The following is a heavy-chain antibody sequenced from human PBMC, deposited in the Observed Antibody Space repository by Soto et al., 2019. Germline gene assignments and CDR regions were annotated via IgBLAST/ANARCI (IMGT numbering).Heavy chain of an antibody. D-gene: IGHD1-1*01. Sequence: QVHLVQSGAEVKKPGSSVKVSCKASGGTFSSYAISWMRQAPGQGPEWMGGIIPIFGTPSYAQKFQDRVTITADEFTSTAYMELSSLRSEDTAVYYCAREFSNNSGRFDNWGQGTLVTVSS. CDR2: IIPIFGTP. J-gene: IGHJ4*02. CDR3: AREFSNNSGRFDN. V-gene: IGHV1-69*01. CDR1: GGTFSSYA.